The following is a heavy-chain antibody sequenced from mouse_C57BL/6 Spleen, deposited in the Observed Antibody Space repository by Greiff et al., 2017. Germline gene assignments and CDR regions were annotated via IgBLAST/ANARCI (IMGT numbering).Heavy chain of an antibody. V-gene: IGHV1-18*01. D-gene: IGHD2-2*01. Sequence: VHVKQSGPELVKPGASVKIPCKASGYTFTDYNMDWVKQSHGKSLEWIGDINPNNGGTIYNQKFKGKATLTVDKSSSTAYMELRSLTSEDTAVYYCARSTGFAWFAYWGQGTLVTVSA. J-gene: IGHJ3*01. CDR3: ARSTGFAWFAY. CDR2: INPNNGGT. CDR1: GYTFTDYN.